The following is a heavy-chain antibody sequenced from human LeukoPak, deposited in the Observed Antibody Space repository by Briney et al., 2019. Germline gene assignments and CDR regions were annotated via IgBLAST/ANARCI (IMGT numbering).Heavy chain of an antibody. CDR3: AKDRPDCSSTSCQEGNWFDP. CDR2: IRYDGSNK. CDR1: GFTFSSYG. D-gene: IGHD2-2*01. Sequence: GGSLRLSCAASGFTFSSYGMHWVRQAPGKGLEWVAFIRYDGSNKYYADSVKGRFTISRGNSKNTLYLQMNSLRAEDTAVYYCAKDRPDCSSTSCQEGNWFDPWGQGTLVTVSS. V-gene: IGHV3-30*02. J-gene: IGHJ5*02.